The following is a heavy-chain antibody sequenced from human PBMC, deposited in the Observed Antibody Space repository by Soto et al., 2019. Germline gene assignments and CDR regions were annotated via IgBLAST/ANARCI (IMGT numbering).Heavy chain of an antibody. CDR1: GYAFTSYA. Sequence: ASVKVSFKASGYAFTSYAMHRVRKASGQRLEWMGWINAGNGNTKYSQKFQGRVTITRDTSASTAYMELSSLRSEDTAVYYCARGLGDFYYYYMDVWGKGTTVTVSS. J-gene: IGHJ6*03. CDR2: INAGNGNT. V-gene: IGHV1-3*01. CDR3: ARGLGDFYYYYMDV. D-gene: IGHD3-3*01.